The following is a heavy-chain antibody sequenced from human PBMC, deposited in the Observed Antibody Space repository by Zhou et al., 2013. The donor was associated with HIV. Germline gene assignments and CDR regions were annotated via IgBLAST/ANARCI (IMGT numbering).Heavy chain of an antibody. J-gene: IGHJ6*03. D-gene: IGHD5-18*01. V-gene: IGHV1-69*05. Sequence: QVQLVQSGAEVKKPGSSVKVSCKASGGTFSRNGISWVRQAPGQGLEWMGGIIPIFGTGNYAQKFQGRVTITSDESTSTAYMELTSLRSEDTAVYYCAWGGVRFVGTSDTVSTYMDVWGQRVPRSPSP. CDR3: AWGGVRFVGTSDTVSTYMDV. CDR2: IIPIFGTG. CDR1: GGTFSRNG.